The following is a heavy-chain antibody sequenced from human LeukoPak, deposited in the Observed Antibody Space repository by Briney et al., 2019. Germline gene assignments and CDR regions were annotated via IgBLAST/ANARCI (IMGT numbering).Heavy chain of an antibody. CDR2: ILFDGSNK. D-gene: IGHD6-19*01. CDR3: VRGIGLSSGWYEFDY. J-gene: IGHJ4*02. V-gene: IGHV3-30-3*01. CDR1: GFTFSSYA. Sequence: TGGSLRLSCAASGFTFSSYAIHWVRQAPGKGLEWVSLILFDGSNKYYADSVKGRFTISRDNAKNTLHLQMNSLRPEDTALYYCVRGIGLSSGWYEFDYWGQGTLVTVSS.